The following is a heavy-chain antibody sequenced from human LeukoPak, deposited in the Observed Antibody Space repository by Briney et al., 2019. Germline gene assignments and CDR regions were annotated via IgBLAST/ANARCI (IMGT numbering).Heavy chain of an antibody. D-gene: IGHD1-26*01. CDR2: INPKNGGA. V-gene: IGHV1-2*02. Sequence: ASVKVSCKASGYTFTSYGISWVRQAPGQGLEWMGWINPKNGGANYAQRFLGRVTMTSDTSISTAYMELSSLRSDDTAVYYCARSSGNYLNYYYYMDVWGKGTTVTISS. CDR3: ARSSGNYLNYYYYMDV. J-gene: IGHJ6*03. CDR1: GYTFTSYG.